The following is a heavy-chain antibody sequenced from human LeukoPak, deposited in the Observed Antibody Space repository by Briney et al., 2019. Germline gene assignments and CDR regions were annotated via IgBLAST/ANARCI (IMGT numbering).Heavy chain of an antibody. D-gene: IGHD5-18*01. CDR2: IYSGGAA. CDR1: GFTVSNNY. J-gene: IGHJ4*02. Sequence: PGESLRLSCAASGFTVSNNYMSWVRQAPGKGLEWVSVIYSGGAAFYADSVKGRFTISRDSSKNTLFLQMNSLRPEDTAVYYCAKDRAYTYGYSYYFDYWGQGTLVTVSS. CDR3: AKDRAYTYGYSYYFDY. V-gene: IGHV3-53*01.